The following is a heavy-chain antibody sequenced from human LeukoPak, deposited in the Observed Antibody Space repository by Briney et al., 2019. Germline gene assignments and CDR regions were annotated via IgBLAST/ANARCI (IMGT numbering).Heavy chain of an antibody. Sequence: GGSLRLSCAASGFTFSSYWMSWVRQAPGRGLEWVSAISGSGGVTHYADSVKGRFTISRDNSKNTVYLQMNSPRVEDTAVYYCACPLMGWPWWYFDLWGRGTLVTVSS. CDR3: ACPLMGWPWWYFDL. D-gene: IGHD2-15*01. CDR2: ISGSGGVT. V-gene: IGHV3-23*01. CDR1: GFTFSSYW. J-gene: IGHJ2*01.